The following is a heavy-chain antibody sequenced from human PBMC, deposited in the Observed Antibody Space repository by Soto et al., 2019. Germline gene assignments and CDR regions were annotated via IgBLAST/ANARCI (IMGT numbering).Heavy chain of an antibody. D-gene: IGHD2-2*01. CDR3: AMSGYYSSTSGCGSTYSYYYYMDV. CDR1: SGSISSSNW. J-gene: IGHJ6*03. V-gene: IGHV4-4*02. Sequence: SETLSLTCAVSSGSISSSNWWSWVRQPPGKGLEWIGEIYQSGSTNYNPSLKSRVTISVDKSKNQFSLKPSSVTAADTAVYYCAMSGYYSSTSGCGSTYSYYYYMDVWGKGTTVTVSS. CDR2: IYQSGST.